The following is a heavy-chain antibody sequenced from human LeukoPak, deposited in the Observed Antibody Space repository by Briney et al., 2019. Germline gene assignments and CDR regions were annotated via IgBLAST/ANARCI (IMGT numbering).Heavy chain of an antibody. V-gene: IGHV5-51*01. J-gene: IGHJ3*02. Sequence: SGGSLQISCQGSGSSFTSYWIGWVRQLPGKGLEWRGIIYPGDSDTRYSPSFQGQVTISADKSISTAYLQWSSLKASDTAMYYCARRWADDAFDIWGQGTMVTVSS. CDR3: ARRWADDAFDI. CDR1: GSSFTSYW. CDR2: IYPGDSDT. D-gene: IGHD1-26*01.